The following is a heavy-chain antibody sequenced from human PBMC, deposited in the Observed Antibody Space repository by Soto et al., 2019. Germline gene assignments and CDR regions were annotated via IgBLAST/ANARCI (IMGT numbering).Heavy chain of an antibody. Sequence: GSLRLSCAASGFSFSGYWMHWVRQTPEKGLVWVSRINSDGTTTSYADSVKGRFTISRDTAKNTLHLQMNSLRVEDSAVYYCVREGAVYCTTTSCLRPFDYWGQGTLVTVSP. V-gene: IGHV3-74*01. CDR2: INSDGTTT. CDR1: GFSFSGYW. CDR3: VREGAVYCTTTSCLRPFDY. D-gene: IGHD2-2*01. J-gene: IGHJ4*02.